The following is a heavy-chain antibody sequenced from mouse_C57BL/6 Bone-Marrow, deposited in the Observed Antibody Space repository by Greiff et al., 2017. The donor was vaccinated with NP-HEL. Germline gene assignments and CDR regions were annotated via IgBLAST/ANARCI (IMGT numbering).Heavy chain of an antibody. CDR3: ARYRKGYFDY. J-gene: IGHJ2*01. CDR2: IRNKANGYTT. V-gene: IGHV7-3*01. CDR1: GFTFTDYY. Sequence: LVESGGGLVQPGGSLSLSCAASGFTFTDYYMSWVRQPPGKALEWLGFIRNKANGYTTEYSASVKGRFTISRDNSQSILYLQMNALRAEDSATYYCARYRKGYFDYWGQGTTLTVSS.